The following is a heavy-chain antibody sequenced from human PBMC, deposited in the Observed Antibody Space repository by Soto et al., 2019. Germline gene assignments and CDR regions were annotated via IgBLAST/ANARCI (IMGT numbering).Heavy chain of an antibody. D-gene: IGHD6-13*01. CDR1: GFTFSRYG. V-gene: IGHV3-30*18. CDR3: AKDGDIAAAGYYFDY. Sequence: SGGSLRLSCAASGFTFSRYGMHWVRQAPGKGLEWVAVISYDGNDKHYEDSVKGRFTISRDNSKNTLSLQMNSLRAEDTAVYYCAKDGDIAAAGYYFDYWGQGALVTVSS. CDR2: ISYDGNDK. J-gene: IGHJ4*02.